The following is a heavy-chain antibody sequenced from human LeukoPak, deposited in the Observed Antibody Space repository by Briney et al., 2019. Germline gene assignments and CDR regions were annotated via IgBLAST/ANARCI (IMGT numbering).Heavy chain of an antibody. CDR3: AGGPVAAVTNWFDP. V-gene: IGHV3-21*01. J-gene: IGHJ5*02. Sequence: GRSLRLSCAASGFTFSNYCINWVRQAPGNGLEWVSSISSSISYIYYADSVRGRFTISRDNAKNSLYLQMNSLRAEDTAVYYCAGGPVAAVTNWFDPWGQGTLVTVSS. CDR2: ISSSISYI. CDR1: GFTFSNYC. D-gene: IGHD2-15*01.